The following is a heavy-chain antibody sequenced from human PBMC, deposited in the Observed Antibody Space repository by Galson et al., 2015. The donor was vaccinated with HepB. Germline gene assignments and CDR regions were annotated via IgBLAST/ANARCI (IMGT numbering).Heavy chain of an antibody. CDR3: ANSIRNYFDY. D-gene: IGHD2-15*01. V-gene: IGHV1-3*01. Sequence: VKVSCKASGYNFITSAMQWARQAPGQRLEWMGWINAGNGNTRYSQKFQGRVTITRDTSSSTVYLELSSLRSEDTAVYYCANSIRNYFDYWGQGTLVTVSS. CDR1: GYNFITSA. J-gene: IGHJ4*02. CDR2: INAGNGNT.